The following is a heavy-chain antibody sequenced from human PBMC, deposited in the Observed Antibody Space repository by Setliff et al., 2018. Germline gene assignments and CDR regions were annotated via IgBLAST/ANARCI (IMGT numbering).Heavy chain of an antibody. V-gene: IGHV1-69*13. D-gene: IGHD6-13*01. CDR1: GGTFSSYV. Sequence: ASVKVSCKASGGTFSSYVISWVREAPGQGLEWMGGIIPMFGTNYAQKFQGRVTITADESTSTAYMELSSLGSEDTAVYYCAGGQPLVQKYYYYMDVWGKGTTVTVSS. J-gene: IGHJ6*03. CDR3: AGGQPLVQKYYYYMDV. CDR2: IIPMFGT.